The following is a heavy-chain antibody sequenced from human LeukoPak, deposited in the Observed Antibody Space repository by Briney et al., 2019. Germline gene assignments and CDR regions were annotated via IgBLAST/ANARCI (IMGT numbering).Heavy chain of an antibody. V-gene: IGHV4-59*12. CDR3: ARAKGIGLRGYSYGYYFDY. Sequence: SETLSLTCTVSGGSISNYYWSWIRQPPGKGLEWIGYIYYSGSTNYNPSLKSRVTISVDTSKNQFSLKLSSVTAADTAVYYCARAKGIGLRGYSYGYYFDYWGQGILVTVSS. D-gene: IGHD5-18*01. CDR2: IYYSGST. J-gene: IGHJ4*02. CDR1: GGSISNYY.